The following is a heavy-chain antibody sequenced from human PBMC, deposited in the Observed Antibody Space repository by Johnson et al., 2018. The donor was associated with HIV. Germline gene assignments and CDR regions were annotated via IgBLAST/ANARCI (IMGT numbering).Heavy chain of an antibody. CDR2: VNPNGGGT. J-gene: IGHJ3*02. CDR3: AKDRAVGYSSGWYQAVINAFDI. CDR1: GFTFSDYY. D-gene: IGHD6-19*01. Sequence: QLVESGGGLVKPGGSLRLSCAASGFTFSDYYMSWIRQAPGNALELVGQVNPNGGGTYLIDSGKDRFNTSRDNAKNTLYLQMNSLRAEDTAVYYCAKDRAVGYSSGWYQAVINAFDIWGQGTMVTVSS. V-gene: IGHV3-25*04.